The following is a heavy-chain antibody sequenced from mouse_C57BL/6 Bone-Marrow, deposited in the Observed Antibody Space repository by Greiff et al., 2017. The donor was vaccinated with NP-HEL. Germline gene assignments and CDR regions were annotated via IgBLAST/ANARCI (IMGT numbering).Heavy chain of an antibody. V-gene: IGHV1-26*01. D-gene: IGHD1-1*01. CDR3: ARRGLYYGPNWYFDV. CDR1: GYTFTDYY. CDR2: INPNNGGT. Sequence: EVQLQQSGPELVKPGASVKISCKASGYTFTDYYMNWVKQSHGKSLEWIGDINPNNGGTSYNQKFKGKATLTVDKSSSTAYMELRSLTSEDSAVYYCARRGLYYGPNWYFDVWGTGTTVTVSS. J-gene: IGHJ1*03.